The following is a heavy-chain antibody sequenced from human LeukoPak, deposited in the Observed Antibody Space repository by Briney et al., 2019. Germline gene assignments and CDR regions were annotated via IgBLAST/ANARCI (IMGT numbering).Heavy chain of an antibody. J-gene: IGHJ1*01. CDR3: AKPAAWSVVPAATGAEYFQH. D-gene: IGHD2-2*01. CDR1: GYTFTSYG. CDR2: ISAYNGNT. Sequence: ASVKVSCKASGYTFTSYGISWVRQAPGQGLEWMGWISAYNGNTNYAQKLQGRVTMTTDTSTSTAYMELRSLRSDDTAVYYCAKPAAWSVVPAATGAEYFQHWGQGTLVTVSS. V-gene: IGHV1-18*01.